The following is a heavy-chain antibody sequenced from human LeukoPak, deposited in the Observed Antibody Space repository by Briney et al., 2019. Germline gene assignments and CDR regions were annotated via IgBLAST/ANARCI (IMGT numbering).Heavy chain of an antibody. CDR2: IYYSGST. Sequence: SETLSLTCTVSGGSISSYYWNWIRQPPGKGLEWIMYIYYSGSTNYNPSLKSRVTISVDTSKNQFSLKLSSVTAADTAVYYCAGRLWRRDGYNLSAFDIWGQGTMVTVSS. CDR1: GGSISSYY. D-gene: IGHD5-24*01. V-gene: IGHV4-59*01. CDR3: AGRLWRRDGYNLSAFDI. J-gene: IGHJ3*02.